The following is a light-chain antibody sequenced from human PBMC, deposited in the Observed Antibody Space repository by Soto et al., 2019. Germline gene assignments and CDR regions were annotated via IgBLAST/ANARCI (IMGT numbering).Light chain of an antibody. V-gene: IGLV2-11*01. Sequence: QSVLTQARAVSGCPGQSVTISCTGTSSDVGAYNYVSWYQQHPGKAPKLMTYDVSKRPSGVPDRFSGSKSGNTASLTISGLQAEDEADYYCCSYADNYSYVFGTGTKVTVL. CDR3: CSYADNYSYV. CDR1: SSDVGAYNY. CDR2: DVS. J-gene: IGLJ1*01.